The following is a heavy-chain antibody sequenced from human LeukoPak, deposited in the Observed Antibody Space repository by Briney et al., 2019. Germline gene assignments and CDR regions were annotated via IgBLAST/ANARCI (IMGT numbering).Heavy chain of an antibody. Sequence: ASVKVSCKASGYTFTSYGISWVRQAPGQGLEWMGWISAYNGNTNYAQKLQGRVTMTTDTSTSTAYMELRSLRSDDTAVYYCARDLLDTAMDRLLDYWGQGTLVTVSS. CDR1: GYTFTSYG. CDR3: ARDLLDTAMDRLLDY. V-gene: IGHV1-18*04. D-gene: IGHD5-18*01. J-gene: IGHJ4*02. CDR2: ISAYNGNT.